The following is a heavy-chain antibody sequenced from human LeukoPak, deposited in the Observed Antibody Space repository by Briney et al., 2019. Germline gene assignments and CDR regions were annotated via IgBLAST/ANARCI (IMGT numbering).Heavy chain of an antibody. CDR1: GSSISSYY. Sequence: SETLSLTCTVSGSSISSYYWSWIRQPPGKGLEWIGYIYYSGSTNYNPSLKSRVTISVDTSKNQFSLKLSSVTAADTAVYYCAVSFYYYYYMDVWGKGTTVTVSS. CDR3: AVSFYYYYYMDV. CDR2: IYYSGST. J-gene: IGHJ6*03. D-gene: IGHD3-16*02. V-gene: IGHV4-59*01.